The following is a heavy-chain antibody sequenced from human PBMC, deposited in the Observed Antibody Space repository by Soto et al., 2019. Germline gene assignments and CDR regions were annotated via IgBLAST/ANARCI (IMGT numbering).Heavy chain of an antibody. J-gene: IGHJ4*02. CDR2: INPSGGST. CDR3: ARWDYGVYARFDY. Sequence: GASVKVSCKASGYTFTSYYMHWVRQAPGQGLEWIGIINPSGGSTSYAQKFQGRVTMTRNTSISTAYMELSSLRSEDTAVYYCARWDYGVYARFDYWGQGTLVTVSS. CDR1: GYTFTSYY. D-gene: IGHD4-17*01. V-gene: IGHV1-46*01.